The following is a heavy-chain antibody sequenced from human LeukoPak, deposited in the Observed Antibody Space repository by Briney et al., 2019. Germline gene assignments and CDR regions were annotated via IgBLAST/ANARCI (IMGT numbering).Heavy chain of an antibody. J-gene: IGHJ6*02. CDR1: GGSISSSSYY. V-gene: IGHV4-39*01. CDR2: IYYSGST. CDR3: VRVTTHPYYYGMDV. D-gene: IGHD4-17*01. Sequence: PSETLSLTCTVSGGSISSSSYYWGWIRQPPGKGLEWLGSIYYSGSTYYNPSLKSRVTISVDTSKNQFSLKLSSVTAADTAVYYCVRVTTHPYYYGMDVWGQGTTVTVSS.